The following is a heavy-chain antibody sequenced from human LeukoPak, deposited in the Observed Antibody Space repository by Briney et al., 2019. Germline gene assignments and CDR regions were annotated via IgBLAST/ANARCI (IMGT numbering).Heavy chain of an antibody. J-gene: IGHJ6*03. V-gene: IGHV4-34*01. CDR3: ARCRGSGSYYKRDYYYYMDV. D-gene: IGHD3-10*01. CDR2: INHSGST. CDR1: GGSFSGYY. Sequence: PSETLSLTCAVYGGSFSGYYWSWIRQPPGKGLEWIGEINHSGSTNYNPSLKSRVTISVDTSKNQFSLKLSSVTAADTAVYYCARCRGSGSYYKRDYYYYMDVWGKGTTVTVSS.